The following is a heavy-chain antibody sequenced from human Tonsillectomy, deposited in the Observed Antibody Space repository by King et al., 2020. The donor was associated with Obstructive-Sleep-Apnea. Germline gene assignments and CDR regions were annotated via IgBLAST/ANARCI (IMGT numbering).Heavy chain of an antibody. V-gene: IGHV4-39*07. CDR3: ARADRDIAMGLFDY. J-gene: IGHJ4*02. D-gene: IGHD5-18*01. Sequence: VQLQESGPGLVKPSETLSLRCTVSGGSISSNSYWGWIRQPPGKGLEWIGHIYYSGSTYYNPSLKSRVTISVDTSKNKFSLELNSVTAADTAVYYCARADRDIAMGLFDYWGQGTLVTVSS. CDR2: IYYSGST. CDR1: GGSISSNSY.